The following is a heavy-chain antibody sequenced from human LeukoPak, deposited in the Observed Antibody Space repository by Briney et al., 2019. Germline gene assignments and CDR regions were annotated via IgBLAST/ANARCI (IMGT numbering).Heavy chain of an antibody. Sequence: GGSLRLSCVASGFTFSSYGMSWVRQAPGKGLEWVSAISGSGGSTYYADSVKGRFTISRDNSKNTLYLQMNSLRAEDTAVYYCAKSPSPYYYGSGSYLVYWGQGTLVTVSS. V-gene: IGHV3-23*01. J-gene: IGHJ4*02. D-gene: IGHD3-10*01. CDR1: GFTFSSYG. CDR3: AKSPSPYYYGSGSYLVY. CDR2: ISGSGGST.